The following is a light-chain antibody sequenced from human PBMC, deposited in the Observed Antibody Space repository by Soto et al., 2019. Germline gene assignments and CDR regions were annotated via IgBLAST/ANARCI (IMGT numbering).Light chain of an antibody. J-gene: IGKJ4*01. Sequence: DIQMTQSPSSVSASVGDRVTITCRASQGISSWLAWCQQKPGKAPKVLIYGASNLQSGVPSRFSGSGSGTDFTLTISSLQPEDFATYYCQQANSFPLTFGGGTKVEIK. CDR2: GAS. CDR1: QGISSW. CDR3: QQANSFPLT. V-gene: IGKV1D-12*01.